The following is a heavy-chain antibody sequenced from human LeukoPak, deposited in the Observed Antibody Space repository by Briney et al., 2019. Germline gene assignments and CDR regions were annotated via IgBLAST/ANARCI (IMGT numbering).Heavy chain of an antibody. Sequence: PGGSLRLSCAASGFTVSSNYMSWARQAPGKGLEWVSIIYSGGYTDYADSVKGRFTISRDNSKNTLDLQMNSLRAEDTAVYYCARRLEYSGSEGVFDYWGQGTLVTVSS. CDR2: IYSGGYT. CDR1: GFTVSSNY. V-gene: IGHV3-66*01. CDR3: ARRLEYSGSEGVFDY. D-gene: IGHD1-26*01. J-gene: IGHJ4*02.